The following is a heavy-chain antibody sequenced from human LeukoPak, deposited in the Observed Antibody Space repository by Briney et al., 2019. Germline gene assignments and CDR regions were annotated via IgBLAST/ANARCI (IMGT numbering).Heavy chain of an antibody. CDR3: ARLGCSGGSCYDDY. J-gene: IGHJ4*02. CDR2: IYYSGST. CDR1: GGSLSSYY. V-gene: IGHV4-59*08. Sequence: PSETLSLTCTVSGGSLSSYYWSWIRQPPGKGLEWIGYIYYSGSTNYNPSLKSRVTISVDTSKNQFSLKLSSVTAADTAVYHCARLGCSGGSCYDDYWGQGTLVTVSS. D-gene: IGHD2-15*01.